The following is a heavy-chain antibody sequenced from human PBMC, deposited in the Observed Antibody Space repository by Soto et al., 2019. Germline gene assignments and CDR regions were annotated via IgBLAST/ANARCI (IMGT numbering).Heavy chain of an antibody. Sequence: QVQLVQSGAGVKKPGSSVKVSCKASGGVFSSHTISWVRQAPGQGLEWMGRIIPIISIVNYAQKFQDRATITADKPTNTAYMELNNLRREDTAVYFCASLMGNSTGWVDYWGQGTLVTVSS. CDR3: ASLMGNSTGWVDY. CDR2: IIPIISIV. D-gene: IGHD2-8*02. CDR1: GGVFSSHT. J-gene: IGHJ4*02. V-gene: IGHV1-69*02.